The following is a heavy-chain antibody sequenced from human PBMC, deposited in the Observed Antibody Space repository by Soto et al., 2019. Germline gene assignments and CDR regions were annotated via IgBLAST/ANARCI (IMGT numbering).Heavy chain of an antibody. CDR1: GFTFSSYG. CDR3: ARDLKPERWLQFYYYYYGMDV. D-gene: IGHD5-12*01. CDR2: IWYDGSNK. V-gene: IGHV3-33*01. Sequence: SLRLSCAASGFTFSSYGMPWVRQAPGKGLEWVAVIWYDGSNKYYADSVKGRFTISRDNSKNTLYLQMNSLRAEDTAVYYCARDLKPERWLQFYYYYYGMDVWGQGTTVTVSS. J-gene: IGHJ6*02.